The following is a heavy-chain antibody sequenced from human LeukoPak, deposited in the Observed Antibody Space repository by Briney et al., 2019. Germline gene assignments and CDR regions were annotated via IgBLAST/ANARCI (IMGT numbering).Heavy chain of an antibody. D-gene: IGHD2-2*01. V-gene: IGHV3-23*01. CDR1: GFTFSSYA. CDR3: AKDLGPRSFIVVVPAAITFDY. J-gene: IGHJ4*02. CDR2: ISGSGGGT. Sequence: GGSLRLSCAASGFTFSSYAMSWVRQAPGKGLEWVSAISGSGGGTYYADSVKGRFTISRDNSKNTLYLQMNSLRAEDTAVYYCAKDLGPRSFIVVVPAAITFDYWGQGTLVTASS.